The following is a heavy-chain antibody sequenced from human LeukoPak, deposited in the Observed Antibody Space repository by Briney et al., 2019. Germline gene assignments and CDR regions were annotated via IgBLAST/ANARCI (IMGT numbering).Heavy chain of an antibody. CDR1: GFTFSSYA. CDR2: ISGSGGST. J-gene: IGHJ4*02. CDR3: AKDPISTYYYDSSGYFSIDY. V-gene: IGHV3-23*01. D-gene: IGHD3-22*01. Sequence: GGSLRLSCAASGFTFSSYAVSWVRQAPGKGLEWVSAISGSGGSTYYADSVKGRFTISRDNSKNTLYLQMNSLRAEDTAVYYCAKDPISTYYYDSSGYFSIDYWGQGTLVTVSS.